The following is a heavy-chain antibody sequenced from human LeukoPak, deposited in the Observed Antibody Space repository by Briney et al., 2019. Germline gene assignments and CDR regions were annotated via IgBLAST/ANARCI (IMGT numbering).Heavy chain of an antibody. CDR1: GYTFTSYY. V-gene: IGHV1-46*01. J-gene: IGHJ6*03. CDR3: ARAPGWMGFDWLLSYYYMDV. D-gene: IGHD3-9*01. CDR2: INPSGGST. Sequence: GASVKVSCKASGYTFTSYYMHWVRQAPGQGLEWMGIINPSGGSTSYAQKFQARVTMTRDTSTTTVYMELSSLRSEDTAVYYCARAPGWMGFDWLLSYYYMDVWGKGTTVTISS.